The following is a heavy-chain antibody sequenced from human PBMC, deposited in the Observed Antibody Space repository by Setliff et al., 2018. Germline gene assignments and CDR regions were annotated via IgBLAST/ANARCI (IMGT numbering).Heavy chain of an antibody. Sequence: ASVNVSCKAFGGTFSNSAINWVRQAPGQGLEWMGGIIPIRGAADYAQKFQGKVIITADGSTCTAYMELTSLRSDDAAVYYCARGPSGWSSATSRYYFYMDVWGKGTTVTVSS. D-gene: IGHD6-19*01. V-gene: IGHV1-69*13. CDR3: ARGPSGWSSATSRYYFYMDV. CDR1: GGTFSNSA. J-gene: IGHJ6*03. CDR2: IIPIRGAA.